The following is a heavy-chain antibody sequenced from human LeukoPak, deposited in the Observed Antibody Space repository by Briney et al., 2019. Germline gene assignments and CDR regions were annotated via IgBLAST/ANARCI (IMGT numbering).Heavy chain of an antibody. D-gene: IGHD3-10*01. CDR2: ISSSSSTI. J-gene: IGHJ4*02. Sequence: PGGSLRLSCAASGFTFSSYSMNWVRQAPGKGLEWVSYISSSSSTIYYADSVKGRFTISRDNAKNSLYLQMNSLRAEDTALYYCAKDISYGSGIFDYWGQGTLVTVSS. V-gene: IGHV3-48*04. CDR1: GFTFSSYS. CDR3: AKDISYGSGIFDY.